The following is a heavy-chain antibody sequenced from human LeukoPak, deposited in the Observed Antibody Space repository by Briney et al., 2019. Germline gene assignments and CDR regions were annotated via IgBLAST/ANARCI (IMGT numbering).Heavy chain of an antibody. CDR1: GGSFSGYY. J-gene: IGHJ4*02. CDR2: IYTSGST. D-gene: IGHD2-15*01. V-gene: IGHV4-59*10. Sequence: SETLSLTCAVYGGSFSGYYWSWIRQPAGKGLEWIGRIYTSGSTNYNPSLKSRVTMSVDTSKNQFSLKLSSVTAADTAVYYCARRYCSGGSCYNDYWGQGTLVTVSS. CDR3: ARRYCSGGSCYNDY.